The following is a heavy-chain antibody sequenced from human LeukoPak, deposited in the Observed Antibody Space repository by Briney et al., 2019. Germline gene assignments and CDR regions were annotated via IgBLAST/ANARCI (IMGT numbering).Heavy chain of an antibody. D-gene: IGHD3-10*01. Sequence: SETLSLTCTVSGGSISSYYWSWIRQPPGKGLEWIGYIYYSGSTNYNPSLESRVTMSVDTSKNQFSLKLSSVTAADTAVYYCAREGYGSGSYNWFDPWGQGTLVTVSS. V-gene: IGHV4-59*12. CDR2: IYYSGST. J-gene: IGHJ5*02. CDR3: AREGYGSGSYNWFDP. CDR1: GGSISSYY.